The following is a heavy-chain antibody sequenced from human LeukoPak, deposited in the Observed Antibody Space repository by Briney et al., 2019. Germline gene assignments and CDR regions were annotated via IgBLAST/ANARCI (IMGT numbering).Heavy chain of an antibody. CDR3: ARGPLNYYYYYMDV. CDR2: IIPIFGTA. V-gene: IGHV1-69*05. Sequence: AASVTVSCKASGYTFTSYYMHWVRQAAGQGLDWMGGIIPIFGTANYAQKFQGRVTITTDESTSTAYMELSSLRSEDTAVYYCARGPLNYYYYYMDVWGKGTTVTVSS. J-gene: IGHJ6*03. CDR1: GYTFTSYY.